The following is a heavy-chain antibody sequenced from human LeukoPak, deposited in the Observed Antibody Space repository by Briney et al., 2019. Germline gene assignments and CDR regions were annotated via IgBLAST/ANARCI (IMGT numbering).Heavy chain of an antibody. D-gene: IGHD6-13*01. CDR3: ARAGAAAGHRVWFDP. Sequence: SETLSLTCTVSGYSISSGYYWGWIRQPPGKGLEWIGSIYHSGSTYYNPSLKSRVTISVDTSKNQFSLKLSSVTAADTAVYYCARAGAAAGHRVWFDPWGQGTLVTVSS. CDR2: IYHSGST. CDR1: GYSISSGYY. J-gene: IGHJ5*02. V-gene: IGHV4-38-2*02.